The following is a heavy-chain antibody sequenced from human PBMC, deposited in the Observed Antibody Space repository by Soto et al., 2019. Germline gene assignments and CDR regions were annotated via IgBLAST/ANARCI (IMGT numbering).Heavy chain of an antibody. D-gene: IGHD6-25*01. CDR1: GFTFRSFT. CDR3: TRDASPDGSARGCFAP. CDR2: ISSNSAYI. V-gene: IGHV3-21*01. J-gene: IGHJ5*02. Sequence: GGSLRLSCAASGFTFRSFTMNWVRQAPGKGLEWVSTISSNSAYIYYTDALRGRFTISRDNAKNSLHLQMNSLRAEDTAVYYCTRDASPDGSARGCFAPWCPGILLSV.